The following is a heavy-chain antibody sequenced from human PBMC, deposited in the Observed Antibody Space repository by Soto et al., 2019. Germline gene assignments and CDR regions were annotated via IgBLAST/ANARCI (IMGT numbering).Heavy chain of an antibody. J-gene: IGHJ4*02. V-gene: IGHV3-74*01. CDR2: ISPDGSDV. Sequence: PGGSLRLSCAASGFPFTNYWMNWVRQTPGKGLMWVSRISPDGSDVGYADSVEGRFTVSRDNAKNTLYLQMHSLRAEDTAMYYCACWVHIVPVAPSDFDRWGPGTLVTVSS. CDR3: ACWVHIVPVAPSDFDR. D-gene: IGHD2-8*02. CDR1: GFPFTNYW.